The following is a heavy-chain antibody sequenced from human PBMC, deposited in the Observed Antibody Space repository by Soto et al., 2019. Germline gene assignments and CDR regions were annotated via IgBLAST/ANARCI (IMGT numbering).Heavy chain of an antibody. D-gene: IGHD3-22*01. CDR2: IYSGGST. V-gene: IGHV3-53*01. CDR1: GFTVSSNY. J-gene: IGHJ4*02. CDR3: ARNYYDSGGGFDY. Sequence: EVQLVESGGGLIQHGGSLRLYCVASGFTVSSNYMSWVRQAPGKGLEWVSVIYSGGSTYYADSVKGRFTISRDNSKNTLDLQMNSLRAEDTAVYYCARNYYDSGGGFDYWGQGTLVTVSS.